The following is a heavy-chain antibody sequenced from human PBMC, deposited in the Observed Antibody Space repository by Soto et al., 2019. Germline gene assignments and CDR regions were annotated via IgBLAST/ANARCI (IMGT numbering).Heavy chain of an antibody. CDR3: ARTDPPYYYFDY. D-gene: IGHD3-10*01. CDR1: GYTFTSYA. CDR2: IIPIFGTA. V-gene: IGHV1-69*13. J-gene: IGHJ4*02. Sequence: SVKVSCKASGYTFTSYAIIWVRQAPGQGLEWMGGIIPIFGTANYAQKFQGRVTITADESTSTAYMELSSLRSEDTAVYYCARTDPPYYYFDYWGQGTLVTVSS.